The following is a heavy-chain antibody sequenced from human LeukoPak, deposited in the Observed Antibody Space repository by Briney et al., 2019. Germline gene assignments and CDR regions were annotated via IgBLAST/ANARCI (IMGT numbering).Heavy chain of an antibody. CDR3: AGGWSIADRRDYYYYMDV. V-gene: IGHV4-34*01. Sequence: SETLSLTCAVSGGSFSVYYWSWIRQPPGKGLEWIGEIYHSGGTNYNPSLKSRVTISVDTTKNQFSLKLSSVTAADTAGYYCAGGWSIADRRDYYYYMDVWGKGTTVTVSS. J-gene: IGHJ6*03. CDR1: GGSFSVYY. CDR2: IYHSGGT. D-gene: IGHD6-6*01.